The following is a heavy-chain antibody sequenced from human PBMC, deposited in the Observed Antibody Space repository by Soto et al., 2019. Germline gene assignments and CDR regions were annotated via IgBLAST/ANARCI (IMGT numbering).Heavy chain of an antibody. D-gene: IGHD3-3*01. CDR2: IYNGGSP. Sequence: QVQLQESGPGLVKPSETLSLTCTVSGVSVSTAYWSWIRRPPGKRLEYIGFIYNGGSPNYNPSLESRVTISPDTSNNQFSLKLTSVTAADTAVYYCARGEWFLRGYGMDLWGRGTTVTVS. CDR1: GVSVSTAY. CDR3: ARGEWFLRGYGMDL. V-gene: IGHV4-59*02. J-gene: IGHJ6*02.